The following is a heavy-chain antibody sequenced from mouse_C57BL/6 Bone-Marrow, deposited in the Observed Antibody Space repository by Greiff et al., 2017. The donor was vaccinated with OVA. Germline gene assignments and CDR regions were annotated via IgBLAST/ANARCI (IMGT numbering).Heavy chain of an antibody. CDR3: TTPSSGYFDY. J-gene: IGHJ2*01. CDR2: IDPETGGT. CDR1: GYTFTDYE. D-gene: IGHD3-2*02. Sequence: QVQLQQSGAELVRPGASVTLSCKASGYTFTDYEMHWVKQTPVHGLEWIGAIDPETGGTAYNQKFKGKAILTADKSSSTAYMELRSLTAEASAVYYCTTPSSGYFDYWGQGTTLTVSS. V-gene: IGHV1-15*01.